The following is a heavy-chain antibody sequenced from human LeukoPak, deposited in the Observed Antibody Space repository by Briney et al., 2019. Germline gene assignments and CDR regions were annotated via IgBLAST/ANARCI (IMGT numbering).Heavy chain of an antibody. D-gene: IGHD3-3*01. J-gene: IGHJ6*03. Sequence: SETLSLTCTVSGGSISSHYWSWIRQPPGKGLEWVGYIYYSGSTNYNPSLKSRVTIPVDTSKNQFSLKLGSLPAAGTAVYYCARGLRFLEWSLYYYYYMDVWGKGTTVTVSS. CDR3: ARGLRFLEWSLYYYYYMDV. V-gene: IGHV4-59*11. CDR1: GGSISSHY. CDR2: IYYSGST.